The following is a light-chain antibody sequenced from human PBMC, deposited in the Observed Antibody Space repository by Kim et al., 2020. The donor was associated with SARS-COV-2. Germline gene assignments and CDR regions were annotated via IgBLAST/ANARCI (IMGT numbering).Light chain of an antibody. CDR3: SSYAGTNNVL. CDR2: EVD. V-gene: IGLV2-8*01. Sequence: QSVTISCTGTVGDIGTYTYVSCYQQRPGKAPKLLIYEVDKRPSGVPDRFSASKSGNTAFLTVYGLQTEDEADYHCSSYAGTNNVLFGGGTQLTVL. CDR1: VGDIGTYTY. J-gene: IGLJ3*02.